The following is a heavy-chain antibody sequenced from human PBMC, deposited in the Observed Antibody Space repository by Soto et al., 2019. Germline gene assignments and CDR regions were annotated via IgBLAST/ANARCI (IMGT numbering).Heavy chain of an antibody. CDR2: ISAYNGNT. V-gene: IGHV1-18*01. CDR3: AGEAFTISNPLPNYYYYYYMDV. D-gene: IGHD3-3*01. Sequence: ASVKVSCKASGYTFTSYGISWVRQAPGQGLEWMGWISAYNGNTNYAQKLQGRVTMTTDTSTSTAYMELRSLRSDDTAVYYCAGEAFTISNPLPNYYYYYYMDVWGKGTTVTVSS. CDR1: GYTFTSYG. J-gene: IGHJ6*03.